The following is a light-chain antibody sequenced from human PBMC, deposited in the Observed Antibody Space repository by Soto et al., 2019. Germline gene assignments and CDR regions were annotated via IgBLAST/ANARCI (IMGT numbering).Light chain of an antibody. CDR2: KAS. Sequence: DIQMTQSPSTLSASVGDRVTITCRASHTINTWLAWYQQKPGKAPKLLIYKASTLESGVPSRFSGSGSGTEFTLTISSLQPDDFATYYCQQQNSYSPWAFGQGTKVEVK. V-gene: IGKV1-5*03. J-gene: IGKJ1*01. CDR3: QQQNSYSPWA. CDR1: HTINTW.